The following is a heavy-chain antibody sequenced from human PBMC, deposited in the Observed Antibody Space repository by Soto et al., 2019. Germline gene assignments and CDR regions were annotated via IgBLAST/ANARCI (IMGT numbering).Heavy chain of an antibody. Sequence: QVQLVDSGGGLVQPGRSLRLSCAASGFTFSSYGMHWVRQAPGKGLEWVAVIWYDGSNKYYADSVKGRFTISRDNSKNTLYLQMNSLRAEDTAVYYCARGVGAILYYFDYWGQGTLVTVSS. J-gene: IGHJ4*02. D-gene: IGHD1-26*01. CDR3: ARGVGAILYYFDY. V-gene: IGHV3-33*01. CDR1: GFTFSSYG. CDR2: IWYDGSNK.